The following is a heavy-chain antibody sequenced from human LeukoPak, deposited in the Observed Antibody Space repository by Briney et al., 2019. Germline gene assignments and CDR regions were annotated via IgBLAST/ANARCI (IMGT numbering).Heavy chain of an antibody. J-gene: IGHJ4*02. V-gene: IGHV3-74*01. Sequence: GGSLRLSCVASGFTFSSYWMHWVRQDPTKGLVWVSRINGDGRNINYADSVRGRFTISRDNAKNSLYLQMNSLRAEDTAVYYCARDLGYDFWSGYYTVHDYWGQGTLVTVSS. D-gene: IGHD3-3*01. CDR2: INGDGRNI. CDR3: ARDLGYDFWSGYYTVHDY. CDR1: GFTFSSYW.